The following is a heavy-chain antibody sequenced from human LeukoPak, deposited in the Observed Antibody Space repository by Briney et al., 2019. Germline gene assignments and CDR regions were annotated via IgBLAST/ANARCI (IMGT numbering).Heavy chain of an antibody. CDR3: AKSNLGVTRSFDY. CDR2: IYSGGST. J-gene: IGHJ4*02. CDR1: GFTVSSNY. V-gene: IGHV3-66*01. Sequence: GGSLRLSCAASGFTVSSNYMSWVRQAPGKGLEWVSVIYSGGSTYYADSVKGRFTISRDNSKNTLYLQMNSLRAEDTAVYYCAKSNLGVTRSFDYWGQGTLVTVSS. D-gene: IGHD3-3*01.